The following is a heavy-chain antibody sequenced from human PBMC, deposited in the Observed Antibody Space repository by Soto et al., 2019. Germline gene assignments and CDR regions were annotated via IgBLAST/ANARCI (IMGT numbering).Heavy chain of an antibody. CDR2: IKTKAEGGAT. CDR1: DFTITNAW. CDR3: TTGSVEGV. Sequence: EVQLVESGGGLVKPGGSLRPSFAASDFTITNAWMNWVRQAPGKGLGWVGRIKTKAEGGATDYAAPLKGRFTISRDDSRNTLFLQMNSLKTEDTAVYYCTTGSVEGVWGQGATVTVSS. J-gene: IGHJ6*02. V-gene: IGHV3-15*07. D-gene: IGHD2-15*01.